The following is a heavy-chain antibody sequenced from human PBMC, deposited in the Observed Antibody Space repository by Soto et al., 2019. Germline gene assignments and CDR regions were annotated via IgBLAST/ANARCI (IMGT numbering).Heavy chain of an antibody. CDR2: ISGYNGNT. V-gene: IGHV1-18*01. CDR1: GYTFTIDG. J-gene: IGHJ5*02. Sequence: ASVKVSSKASGYTFTIDGISGVLQAPVQGLEWMGCISGYNGNTNYAQKVQGRVTMTTDTSTTTAYMELRSLTSDDTAVYYCARSSGPTDRFDPWGQGTLVTVSS. D-gene: IGHD6-19*01. CDR3: ARSSGPTDRFDP.